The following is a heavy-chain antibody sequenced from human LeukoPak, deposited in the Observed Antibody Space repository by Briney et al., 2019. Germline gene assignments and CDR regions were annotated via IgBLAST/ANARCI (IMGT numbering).Heavy chain of an antibody. CDR2: INPNSGGT. V-gene: IGHV1-2*02. J-gene: IGHJ4*02. Sequence: ASVKVSCKASGCTFTGYYMHWVRQAPGQGLEWMGWINPNSGGTNYAQKFQGRVTMTRDTSISTAYMELSRLRSDDTAVYYCASPNSSGWPYFDYWGQGTLVTVSS. CDR1: GCTFTGYY. D-gene: IGHD6-19*01. CDR3: ASPNSSGWPYFDY.